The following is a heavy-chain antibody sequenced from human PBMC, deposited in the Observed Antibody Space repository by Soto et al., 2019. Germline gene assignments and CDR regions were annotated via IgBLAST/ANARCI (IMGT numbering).Heavy chain of an antibody. Sequence: PGGSLRLSCAASGFTFRSYAMSWVRQAPGKGLEWVSAISGSGGSTYYADSVKGRFTISRDNSKNTLYLQMNSLRAEDTAVYYCAKWEKYDSSGYYYVYAFDIWGQGTMVTVSS. V-gene: IGHV3-23*01. J-gene: IGHJ3*02. CDR1: GFTFRSYA. D-gene: IGHD3-22*01. CDR3: AKWEKYDSSGYYYVYAFDI. CDR2: ISGSGGST.